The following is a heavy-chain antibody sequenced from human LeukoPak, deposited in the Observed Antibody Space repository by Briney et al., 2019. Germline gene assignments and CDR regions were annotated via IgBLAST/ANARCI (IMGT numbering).Heavy chain of an antibody. Sequence: ASVKVSCKAPGYTFTSYAMNWVRQAPGQGLEWMGWINTNTGNPTYAQGFTGRFVFSLDTSVSTAYLQISSLKAEDTAVYYCASEGTRTPYGDYSFDYWGQGTLVTVSS. CDR3: ASEGTRTPYGDYSFDY. CDR2: INTNTGNP. CDR1: GYTFTSYA. V-gene: IGHV7-4-1*02. D-gene: IGHD4-17*01. J-gene: IGHJ4*02.